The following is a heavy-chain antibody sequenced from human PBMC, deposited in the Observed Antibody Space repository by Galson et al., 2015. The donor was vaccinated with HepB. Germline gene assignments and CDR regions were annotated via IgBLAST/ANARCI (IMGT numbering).Heavy chain of an antibody. Sequence: SLRLSCAASGFTFSTYWIHWVRQAPGKGLVWVSRINSDGSSTNYADSVKGRFTVSRDNAKNTLYLQMNSLRAEDTAVYYCARGRYYGMDVWGQGTTVTVSS. J-gene: IGHJ6*02. V-gene: IGHV3-74*01. CDR1: GFTFSTYW. CDR2: INSDGSST. CDR3: ARGRYYGMDV.